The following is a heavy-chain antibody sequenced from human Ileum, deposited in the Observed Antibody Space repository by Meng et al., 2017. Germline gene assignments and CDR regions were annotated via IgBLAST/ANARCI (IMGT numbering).Heavy chain of an antibody. Sequence: SETLSLTCTVSGGSFSSYYWSWLRQSPGKGLEWIAYVHYSGARHYSPSLKSRVTISLDTTKNQVSLRLTSVTAAVAAVYYCATNNSQDVYSFDYWGQGTVVTVSS. J-gene: IGHJ4*02. D-gene: IGHD1/OR15-1a*01. CDR2: VHYSGAR. V-gene: IGHV4-59*01. CDR3: ATNNSQDVYSFDY. CDR1: GGSFSSYY.